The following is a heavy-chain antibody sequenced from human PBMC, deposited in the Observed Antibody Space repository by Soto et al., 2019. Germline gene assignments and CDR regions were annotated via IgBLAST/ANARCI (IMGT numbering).Heavy chain of an antibody. D-gene: IGHD6-13*01. Sequence: PSETLSLTCTVSGVSIRSNYWSWIRQPPGKGLECIGYIYYSASANYNPSHKRPVTISVDTPKPHISLKLSSVTAADTAVYYCARAGYSSSWYDYWGQGTLV. J-gene: IGHJ4*02. CDR2: IYYSASA. CDR3: ARAGYSSSWYDY. V-gene: IGHV4-59*08. CDR1: GVSIRSNY.